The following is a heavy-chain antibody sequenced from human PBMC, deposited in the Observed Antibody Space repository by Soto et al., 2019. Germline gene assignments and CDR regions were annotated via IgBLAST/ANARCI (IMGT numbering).Heavy chain of an antibody. CDR3: ARGRKVRGLVDP. CDR2: IYHSGTT. CDR1: GGYVTSGVHS. D-gene: IGHD3-10*01. V-gene: IGHV4-30-2*06. J-gene: IGHJ5*02. Sequence: QLQLQGSGSGLVKPSQTLSLTCTVSGGYVTSGVHSWNWIRLSPERGLEWIGSIYHSGTTYYNPSLQSRITMSVDTSRKQFSLKWSSVTAAATAIYYRARGRKVRGLVDPWGQGTLVIVSS.